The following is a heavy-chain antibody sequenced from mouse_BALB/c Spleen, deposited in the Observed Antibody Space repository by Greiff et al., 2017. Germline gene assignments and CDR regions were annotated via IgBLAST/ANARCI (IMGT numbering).Heavy chain of an antibody. D-gene: IGHD1-1*02. CDR1: GFTFSDYY. Sequence: EVQRVESGGGLVKPGGSLKLSCAASGFTFSDYYMYWVRQTPEKRLEWVATISDGGSYTYYPDSVKGRFTISRDNAKNNLYLQMSSLKSEDTAMYYCAREWVGWFAYWGQGTLVTVSA. V-gene: IGHV5-4*02. CDR3: AREWVGWFAY. J-gene: IGHJ3*01. CDR2: ISDGGSYT.